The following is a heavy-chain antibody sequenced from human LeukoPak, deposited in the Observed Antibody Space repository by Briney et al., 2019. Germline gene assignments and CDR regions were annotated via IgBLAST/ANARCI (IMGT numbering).Heavy chain of an antibody. Sequence: SVKVSCKTSGGTLRSHIFSWVRQAPGQGLEWMGRITPIIETTKYAQRFRGRVTITADPSTGTVYMEVSNLRSDDTAIYYCTRVNLRGSKYNWFDPWGQGTPVTVSS. D-gene: IGHD4-11*01. CDR1: GGTLRSHI. CDR3: TRVNLRGSKYNWFDP. J-gene: IGHJ5*02. CDR2: ITPIIETT. V-gene: IGHV1-69*08.